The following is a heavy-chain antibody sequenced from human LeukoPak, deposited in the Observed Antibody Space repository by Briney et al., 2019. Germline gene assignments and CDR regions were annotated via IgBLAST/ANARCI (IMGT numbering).Heavy chain of an antibody. Sequence: GSLRLSCAASGFTFSSYSMNWVRQAPGKGLGWVSYISSSSSTIYYPDSVKGRFTISRDNAKNSLYLQMNRLRDEDTAVYYCAREARGGSYWVYDYWGQGTLVTVSS. D-gene: IGHD1-26*01. CDR1: GFTFSSYS. CDR3: AREARGGSYWVYDY. J-gene: IGHJ4*02. V-gene: IGHV3-48*02. CDR2: ISSSSSTI.